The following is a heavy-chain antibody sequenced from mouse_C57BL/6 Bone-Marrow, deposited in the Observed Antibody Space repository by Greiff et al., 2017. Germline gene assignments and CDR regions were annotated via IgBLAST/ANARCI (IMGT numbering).Heavy chain of an antibody. J-gene: IGHJ2*01. D-gene: IGHD2-2*01. CDR1: GYTFTSYW. CDR3: AKTLLWLRLPLDY. V-gene: IGHV1-53*01. CDR2: INPSNGGT. Sequence: QVQLQQPGTELVKPGASVKLSCKASGYTFTSYWMHWVKHRPGQGLEWIGNINPSNGGTNYNEKFKSKATLTVDKSSSTAYMQLSSLTSEDSAVYYCAKTLLWLRLPLDYWGQGTTLTVSS.